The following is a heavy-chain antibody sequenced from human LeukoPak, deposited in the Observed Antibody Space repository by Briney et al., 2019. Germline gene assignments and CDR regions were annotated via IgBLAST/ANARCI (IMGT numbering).Heavy chain of an antibody. CDR3: AREDSSGYVGGY. CDR1: GFTLSDYY. J-gene: IGHJ4*02. CDR2: ISSSGSTI. D-gene: IGHD3-22*01. V-gene: IGHV3-11*01. Sequence: SGGSLRPSCAASGFTLSDYYMSWIRQAPGKGLEWVSYISSSGSTIYYADSVKGRFTISRDNAKNSLYLQMNSLRAEDTAVYYCAREDSSGYVGGYWGQGTLVTVSS.